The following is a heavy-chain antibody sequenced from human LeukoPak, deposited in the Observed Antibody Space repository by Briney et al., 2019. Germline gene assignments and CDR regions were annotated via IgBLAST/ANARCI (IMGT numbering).Heavy chain of an antibody. J-gene: IGHJ4*02. CDR3: TRDAWMASTPLDY. Sequence: GGSLRLSCAASGFTFSSYWMHWVRQAPGKGLVWVSRIHSDGSTTNYADSVKGRFTISRDNAKNTLYLQMNSLRAEDMAVYHCTRDAWMASTPLDYWGQGTLVTVSS. V-gene: IGHV3-74*01. CDR1: GFTFSSYW. CDR2: IHSDGSTT. D-gene: IGHD5-24*01.